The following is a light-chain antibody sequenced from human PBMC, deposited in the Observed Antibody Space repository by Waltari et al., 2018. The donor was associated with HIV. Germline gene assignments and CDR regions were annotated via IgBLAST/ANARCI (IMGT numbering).Light chain of an antibody. CDR2: VYTNGSH. V-gene: IGLV4-69*02. J-gene: IGLJ2*01. Sequence: VLTQSPSASASLGASVRLTCSLSDRHNTYAIAWHQLHPEMGPRFLMSVYTNGSHNKGDGISDRFSGSSFVAERYLAISNLQSEDEADYFCQTWDIGIVVFGGGTRLSVL. CDR3: QTWDIGIVV. CDR1: DRHNTYA.